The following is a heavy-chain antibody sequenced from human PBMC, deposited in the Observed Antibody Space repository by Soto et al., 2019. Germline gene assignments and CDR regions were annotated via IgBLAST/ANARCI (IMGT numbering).Heavy chain of an antibody. D-gene: IGHD3-10*02. J-gene: IGHJ4*02. CDR2: IYYSGST. CDR1: GGSISSSSYY. V-gene: IGHV4-39*01. Sequence: SETLSLTCTVSGGSISSSSYYWGWIRQPPGKGLEWIGSIYYSGSTYYNPSLKSRVTISVDTSKNQFSLKLSSVAAADTAVYYCARTRFGEIYFDYWGQGTLVTVSS. CDR3: ARTRFGEIYFDY.